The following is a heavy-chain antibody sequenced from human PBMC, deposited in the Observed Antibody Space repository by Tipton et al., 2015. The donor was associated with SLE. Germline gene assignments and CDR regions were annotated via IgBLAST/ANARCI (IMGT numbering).Heavy chain of an antibody. Sequence: TLSLTCTVSGGSIGSGSYYWSWIRQPAGKGLEWIGRIYTSGSTNYNPSLKSRVTISVDTSKNQFSLKLSSVTAADTAVYYCARVNIAAAGHFDYWGQGTLVTVSS. CDR3: ARVNIAAAGHFDY. J-gene: IGHJ4*02. CDR1: GGSIGSGSYY. D-gene: IGHD6-13*01. CDR2: IYTSGST. V-gene: IGHV4-61*02.